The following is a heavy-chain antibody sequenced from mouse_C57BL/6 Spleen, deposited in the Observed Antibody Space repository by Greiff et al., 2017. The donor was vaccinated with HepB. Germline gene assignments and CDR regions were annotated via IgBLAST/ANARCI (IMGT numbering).Heavy chain of an antibody. V-gene: IGHV1-42*01. CDR3: ARVGYSNLFDY. CDR1: GYSFTGYY. Sequence: VQLQQSGPELVKPGASVKISCKASGYSFTGYYMNWVKQSPEKSLEWIGEINPSTGGTTYNQKFKAKATLTVDKSSSTAYIQLKSLTSEDSAVYYCARVGYSNLFDYWGQGTTLTVSS. D-gene: IGHD2-5*01. CDR2: INPSTGGT. J-gene: IGHJ2*01.